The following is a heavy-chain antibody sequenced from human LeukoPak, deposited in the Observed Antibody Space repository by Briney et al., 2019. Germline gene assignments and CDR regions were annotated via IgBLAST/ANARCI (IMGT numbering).Heavy chain of an antibody. J-gene: IGHJ6*03. CDR1: GFTFDDYG. Sequence: PGGSLRLSCAASGFTFDDYGMSWVRQAPGKGLEWVGRIKSKTDGGTTDYAAPVKGRFTISRDDSKTTLYLQMNSLKTEDTAVYYCTTRDSNYYDSSGYYYYYYYYYMDVWGKGTTVTVSS. D-gene: IGHD3-22*01. CDR3: TTRDSNYYDSSGYYYYYYYYYMDV. CDR2: IKSKTDGGTT. V-gene: IGHV3-15*01.